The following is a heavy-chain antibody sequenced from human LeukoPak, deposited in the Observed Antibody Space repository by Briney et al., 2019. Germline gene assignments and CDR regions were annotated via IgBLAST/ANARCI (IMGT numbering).Heavy chain of an antibody. CDR2: INPNSGGT. J-gene: IGHJ4*02. CDR1: GYTFTGYY. V-gene: IGHV1-2*02. Sequence: AASVKVSCKASGYTFTGYYMHWVRQAPGQGLEWMGWINPNSGGTNYAQKFQGRVTMTRDTSISTAYMELGRLRSDDTAVYYCARDTLDSSGWYNWGQGTLVTVSS. D-gene: IGHD6-19*01. CDR3: ARDTLDSSGWYN.